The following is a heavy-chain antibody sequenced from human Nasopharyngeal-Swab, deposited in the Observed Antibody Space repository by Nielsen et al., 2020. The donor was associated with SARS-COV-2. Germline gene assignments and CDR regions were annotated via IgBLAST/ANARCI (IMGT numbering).Heavy chain of an antibody. CDR3: ASVNEDSSGYPSYYYGMDV. D-gene: IGHD3-22*01. V-gene: IGHV3-74*01. CDR2: INSDGSST. Sequence: WIRQPPGKGLVWVSRINSDGSSTSYADSVKGRFTISRDNAKNTLYLQMNSLRAEDTAVYYCASVNEDSSGYPSYYYGMDVWGQGTTVTVSS. J-gene: IGHJ6*02.